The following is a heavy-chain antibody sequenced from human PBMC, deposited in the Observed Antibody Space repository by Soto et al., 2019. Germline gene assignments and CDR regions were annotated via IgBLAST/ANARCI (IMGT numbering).Heavy chain of an antibody. J-gene: IGHJ4*02. V-gene: IGHV3-21*01. CDR2: ISSSSSYI. D-gene: IGHD2-15*01. CDR1: GFTFSSYS. Sequence: PGGSLRLSCAASGFTFSSYSMNWVRQAPGKGLEWVSSISSSSSYIYYADSVKGRFTISRDNAKNSLYLQMNSLRAEDTAVYYCAVISVGSYSPFAYWGQGTLVTVSS. CDR3: AVISVGSYSPFAY.